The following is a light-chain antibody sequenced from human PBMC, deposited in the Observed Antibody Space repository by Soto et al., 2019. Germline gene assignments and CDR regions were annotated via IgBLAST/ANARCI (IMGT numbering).Light chain of an antibody. V-gene: IGKV3-11*01. J-gene: IGKJ4*01. Sequence: DIVLTQSPATLSLSPGERATLSCRASQTVTNFLAWYQQRPGQAPRLLIYDASTTATGIPPRFSGSGSGTDFTLTIRSMETEHDAAYYCQQRDRWPLTFGGGTKVDIK. CDR3: QQRDRWPLT. CDR1: QTVTNF. CDR2: DAS.